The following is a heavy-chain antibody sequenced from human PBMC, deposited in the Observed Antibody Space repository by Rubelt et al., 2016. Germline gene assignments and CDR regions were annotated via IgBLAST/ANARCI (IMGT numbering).Heavy chain of an antibody. CDR1: GYTFTSYG. J-gene: IGHJ4*02. D-gene: IGHD3-10*01. Sequence: QVQLVQSGAEVKKPGASVKVSCKASGYTFTSYGISWVRQAPGQGLEWMGWISAYNGNTNYAQKLKGRVTMTTAPSTSTAYMEMRSLRSDDTAVYYCARDPLPVRGVIMTPTHWGQGTLVTVSS. CDR2: ISAYNGNT. V-gene: IGHV1-18*01. CDR3: ARDPLPVRGVIMTPTH.